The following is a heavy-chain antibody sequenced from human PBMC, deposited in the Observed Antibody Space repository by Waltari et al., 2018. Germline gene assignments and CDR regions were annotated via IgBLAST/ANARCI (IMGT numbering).Heavy chain of an antibody. D-gene: IGHD4-17*01. V-gene: IGHV3-7*01. CDR1: GFTFSNFW. J-gene: IGHJ4*02. CDR3: ARSGGYGWDS. Sequence: EVQLVESGGHLVQPGESLRLSCAASGFTFSNFWRTWVRQAPGKGLAGWANIKPDGSEAYYADAVTGRFTFSRDNAKNSLSLQMHSLRVEDTAVYYCARSGGYGWDSWGQGTLVIVSS. CDR2: IKPDGSEA.